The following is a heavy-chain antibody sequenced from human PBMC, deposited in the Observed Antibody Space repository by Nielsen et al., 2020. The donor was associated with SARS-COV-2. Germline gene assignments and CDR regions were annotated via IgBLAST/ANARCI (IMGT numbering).Heavy chain of an antibody. CDR1: GGSISGYY. Sequence: SETLSLTCNVSGGSISGYYWSWIRQSPAKGLEWIGYIYYSGSTNYNPSLQSRVTISVDTSKNQISLKLSSVTAADTAFYYCARHGVADMKGFDYWGQGTLVTVSS. D-gene: IGHD3-9*01. J-gene: IGHJ4*02. CDR2: IYYSGST. V-gene: IGHV4-59*08. CDR3: ARHGVADMKGFDY.